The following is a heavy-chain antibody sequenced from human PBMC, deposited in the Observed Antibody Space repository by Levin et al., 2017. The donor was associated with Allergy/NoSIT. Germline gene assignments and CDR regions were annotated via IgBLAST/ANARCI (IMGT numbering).Heavy chain of an antibody. V-gene: IGHV3-30*18. Sequence: PGGSLRLSCAASGFTFSSYGMHWVRQAPGKGLEWVAVISYDGSNKYYADSVKGRFTISRDNSKNTLYLQMNSLRAEDTAVYYCAKDPGDSSGTVPGYWGQGTLVTVSS. CDR2: ISYDGSNK. J-gene: IGHJ4*02. CDR3: AKDPGDSSGTVPGY. CDR1: GFTFSSYG. D-gene: IGHD3-22*01.